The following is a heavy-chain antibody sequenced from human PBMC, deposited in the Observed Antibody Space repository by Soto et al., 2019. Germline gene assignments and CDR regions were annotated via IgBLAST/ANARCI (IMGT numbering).Heavy chain of an antibody. J-gene: IGHJ4*02. CDR2: IGRTGIAR. CDR1: GFSFSTST. CDR3: VCDDNRRY. Sequence: EVQLVESGGGLVKPGGSLRLSCAGSGFSFSTSTMNWVRQAPGKGLEFVSSIGRTGIARYYIDSVKGRFTISRDNPQNSLYLQMNSLRAEDTALYYCVCDDNRRYWGQGTLVTVSS. D-gene: IGHD1-1*01. V-gene: IGHV3-21*01.